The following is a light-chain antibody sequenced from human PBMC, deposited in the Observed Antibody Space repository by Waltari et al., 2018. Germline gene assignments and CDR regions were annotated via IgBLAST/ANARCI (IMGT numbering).Light chain of an antibody. CDR2: AAS. V-gene: IGKV1-39*01. CDR3: QQSHSMPLT. Sequence: DIQMAQSPTSLSASIGDRVTITCRASQSIGSSLNWYQQKPGKAPKLLIYAASSLPSGVPSRFSGSGSGTDFTRTISSLQPEDFATYYCQQSHSMPLTFGGGAKVEI. CDR1: QSIGSS. J-gene: IGKJ4*01.